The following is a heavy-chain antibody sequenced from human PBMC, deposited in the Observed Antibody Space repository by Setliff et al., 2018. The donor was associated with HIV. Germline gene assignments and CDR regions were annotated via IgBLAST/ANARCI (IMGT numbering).Heavy chain of an antibody. D-gene: IGHD6-13*01. Sequence: PSETLSLTCTVSGGSISSGSHYWSWIRQPPGKGLEWIGYIYYSGNTNYNPSLKSRVTISVDTSKNQFSLSLSSVTAADTAVYYCANFLPDTAAAGPRFDYWGQGTLVTVSS. J-gene: IGHJ4*02. CDR3: ANFLPDTAAAGPRFDY. CDR2: IYYSGNT. CDR1: GGSISSGSHY. V-gene: IGHV4-61*01.